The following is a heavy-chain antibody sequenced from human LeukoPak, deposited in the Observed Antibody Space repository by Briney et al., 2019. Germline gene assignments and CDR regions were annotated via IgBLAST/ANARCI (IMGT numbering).Heavy chain of an antibody. Sequence: GGSLRLSCAASGFTFSSYAMSWVRQAPGKGLEWVSAISGSGGSTYYADSVKGRFTISRDNSKNTLYLQMNSLRAEDTAVYYCAKAPLDSSGPTMEYFQHWGQGTLVTVSS. CDR2: ISGSGGST. CDR3: AKAPLDSSGPTMEYFQH. CDR1: GFTFSSYA. D-gene: IGHD6-19*01. J-gene: IGHJ1*01. V-gene: IGHV3-23*01.